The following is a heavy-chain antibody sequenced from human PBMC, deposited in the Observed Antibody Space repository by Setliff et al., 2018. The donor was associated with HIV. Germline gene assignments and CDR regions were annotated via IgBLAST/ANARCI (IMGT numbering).Heavy chain of an antibody. D-gene: IGHD3-9*01. CDR1: GGSTSSSSYY. CDR3: ARHATYYDILTGYYYYYYMDV. V-gene: IGHV4-39*01. CDR2: IYYSGST. Sequence: KPSETLSLTCTVSGGSTSSSSYYWGWICQPPGKGLEWIGSIYYSGSTYYNPSLKSRVTISVDTSKNQFSLKLSSVTAADTAVYYCARHATYYDILTGYYYYYYMDVWGKGTTVTVSS. J-gene: IGHJ6*03.